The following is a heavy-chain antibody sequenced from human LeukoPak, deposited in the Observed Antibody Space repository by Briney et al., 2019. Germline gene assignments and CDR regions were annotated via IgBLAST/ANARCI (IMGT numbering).Heavy chain of an antibody. J-gene: IGHJ6*02. CDR3: ARMFRQRQVRKQYYGLDV. CDR2: INHSGTT. CDR1: DGSFSGFY. D-gene: IGHD6-19*01. Sequence: SETLSLTCAVYDGSFSGFYWAWIRQSPGKGLEWIGEINHSGTTYLNPSFKSRISISVDTSKIQFSLRLNSVTAADRAIYYCARMFRQRQVRKQYYGLDVWGQGTTVTVSS. V-gene: IGHV4-34*01.